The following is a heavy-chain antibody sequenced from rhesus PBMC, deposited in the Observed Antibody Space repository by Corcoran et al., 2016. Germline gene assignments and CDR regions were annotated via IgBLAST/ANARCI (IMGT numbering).Heavy chain of an antibody. CDR2: ISNGGGSK. CDR3: AKVGDWGDYYVDY. Sequence: EVQLVESGGGLVQPVGSLRLSCAASGFTFSSYGMSWVRQAPGKGLEWVSYISNGGGSKYYADSVKGRLTISRDNSKNTLSRQMNSLRAEDTAVYYCAKVGDWGDYYVDYWGQGVLVTVSS. D-gene: IGHD3-34*01. J-gene: IGHJ4*01. V-gene: IGHV3S5*01. CDR1: GFTFSSYG.